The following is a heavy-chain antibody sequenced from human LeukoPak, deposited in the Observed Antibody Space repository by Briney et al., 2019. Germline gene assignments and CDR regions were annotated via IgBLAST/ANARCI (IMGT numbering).Heavy chain of an antibody. CDR2: VYYTGST. Sequence: SETLSLTCTVSGGSISSYYWSWVRQPPGKGLEWIGFVYYTGSTNYSPSLKSRVTISVDTSKNQFSLKLSSVTAADTAVYYCARDGRFPPEVLPRYFDYWGQGTLVTVSS. CDR1: GGSISSYY. V-gene: IGHV4-59*12. J-gene: IGHJ4*02. D-gene: IGHD1-26*01. CDR3: ARDGRFPPEVLPRYFDY.